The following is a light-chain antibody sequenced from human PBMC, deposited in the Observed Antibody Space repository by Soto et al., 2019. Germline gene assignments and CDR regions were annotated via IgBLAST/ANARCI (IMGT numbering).Light chain of an antibody. CDR1: SSDVGTYNY. Sequence: QSVLTRPASVSGSPGQSITISCTGTSSDVGTYNYVSWYQHHPGKAPKLIIYEVSNRPSGVSNRFSGSKSGSTASLTISGLQAEDEADYHCTSYTRDTALVFGTGTKLTVL. CDR2: EVS. J-gene: IGLJ1*01. V-gene: IGLV2-14*01. CDR3: TSYTRDTALV.